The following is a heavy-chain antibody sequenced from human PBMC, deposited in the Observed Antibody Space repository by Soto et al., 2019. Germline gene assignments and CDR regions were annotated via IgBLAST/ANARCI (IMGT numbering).Heavy chain of an antibody. V-gene: IGHV3-21*01. J-gene: IGHJ6*02. Sequence: KPGGSLRLSCAASGFTFSSYSMNWVRQAPGKGLEWVSSISSSSSYIYYADSVKGRFTISRDNAKNSLYLQMNSLRAEDTAVYYCAREWGGTYYYYGMDVWGQGTTVTVSS. D-gene: IGHD2-15*01. CDR1: GFTFSSYS. CDR2: ISSSSSYI. CDR3: AREWGGTYYYYGMDV.